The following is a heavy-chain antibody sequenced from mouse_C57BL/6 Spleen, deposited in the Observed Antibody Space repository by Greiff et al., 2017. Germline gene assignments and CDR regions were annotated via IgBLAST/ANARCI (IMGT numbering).Heavy chain of an antibody. D-gene: IGHD2-4*01. CDR1: GFSFNTYA. Sequence: EVMLVESGGGLVQPKGSLKLSCAASGFSFNTYAMNWVRQAPGKGLEWVARIRSKSNNYATYYADSVKDRFTISRDDSESMLYLQMNNLKTEDTAMYYCVRQGYDYDGYFDYWGQGTTLTVSS. V-gene: IGHV10-1*01. J-gene: IGHJ2*01. CDR3: VRQGYDYDGYFDY. CDR2: IRSKSNNYAT.